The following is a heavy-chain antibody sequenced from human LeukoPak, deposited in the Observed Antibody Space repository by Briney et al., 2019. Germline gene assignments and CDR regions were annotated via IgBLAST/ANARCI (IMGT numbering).Heavy chain of an antibody. Sequence: SETLSPTCTVSGSSISSAFYWGWVRQPPGKGLEWIASIYHTGNTYYNVSLKSRVVISVDTSKNQFFLKVNSVTAADTAVYYCAREAAVSAASPSYWGQGTLVTVS. V-gene: IGHV4-38-2*02. CDR3: AREAAVSAASPSY. J-gene: IGHJ4*01. CDR2: IYHTGNT. D-gene: IGHD6-19*01. CDR1: GSSISSAFY.